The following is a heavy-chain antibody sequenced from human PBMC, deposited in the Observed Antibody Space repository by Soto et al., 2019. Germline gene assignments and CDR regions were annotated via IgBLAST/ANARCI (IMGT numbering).Heavy chain of an antibody. CDR2: IYHTGTT. Sequence: SETLSLTCTVSGGSFSSNNFYWSWIRQFPGKGLEWIGYIYHTGTTYYSPSFESRVTISLDTSNNQFSLRLASVTAADTATYYCVKDPGPTRTYFYGMAVWGQGITVTVSS. V-gene: IGHV4-31*03. J-gene: IGHJ6*02. CDR1: GGSFSSNNFY. CDR3: VKDPGPTRTYFYGMAV. D-gene: IGHD7-27*01.